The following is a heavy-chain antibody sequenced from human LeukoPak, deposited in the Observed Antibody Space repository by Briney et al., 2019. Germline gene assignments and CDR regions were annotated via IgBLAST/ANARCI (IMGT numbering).Heavy chain of an antibody. CDR2: IYHSGST. V-gene: IGHV4-38-2*02. J-gene: IGHJ6*03. Sequence: PSETLSLTCTVSGYSISSGYYWGWIRQPPGKGLEWIGSIYHSGSTYYNPSLKSRVTISVDTSKNQFSLKLSSVTAADTAVYYCARGKKYSGYCSGGSCYRYYYYYYYMDVWGKGTTVTVSS. CDR3: ARGKKYSGYCSGGSCYRYYYYYYYMDV. D-gene: IGHD2-15*01. CDR1: GYSISSGYY.